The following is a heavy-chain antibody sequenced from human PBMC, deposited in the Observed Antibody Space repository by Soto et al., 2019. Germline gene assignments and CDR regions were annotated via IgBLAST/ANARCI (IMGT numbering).Heavy chain of an antibody. CDR3: ARHLPGSVFGQDY. Sequence: SETLSLTCTVSGGSIMSYFWSWVRQPPGKGLEWIGQIYSSGSTYYSPSLESRVTISVDTSENQFSLKLSSVTAADTAVYYCARHLPGSVFGQDYWGPGSQVTVSS. V-gene: IGHV4-59*08. D-gene: IGHD2-15*01. J-gene: IGHJ4*02. CDR1: GGSIMSYF. CDR2: IYSSGST.